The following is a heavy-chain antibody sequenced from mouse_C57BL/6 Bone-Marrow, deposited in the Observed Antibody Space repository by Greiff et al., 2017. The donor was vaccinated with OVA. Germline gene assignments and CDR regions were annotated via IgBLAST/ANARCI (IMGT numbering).Heavy chain of an antibody. CDR3: ARSPTGYYDMDD. Sequence: QVQLQQSGPELVRPGASVKISCKAPGYTFTSHWMQWVRQRPGQGLEWIGEIFPGSGSTSYNAKFKGKATLTVDTSSSTAYMQLRSLTSEDSAVYFCARSPTGYYDMDDGGQGTSVTVSS. CDR2: IFPGSGST. D-gene: IGHD4-1*02. V-gene: IGHV1-56*01. J-gene: IGHJ4*01. CDR1: GYTFTSHW.